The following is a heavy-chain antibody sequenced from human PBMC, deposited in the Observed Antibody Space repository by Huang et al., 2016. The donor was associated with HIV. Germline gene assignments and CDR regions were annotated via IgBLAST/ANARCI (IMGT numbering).Heavy chain of an antibody. CDR3: ARGVPSVTTDENWFDP. J-gene: IGHJ5*02. CDR2: INRGGST. CDR1: GGSFSTFS. D-gene: IGHD4-17*01. V-gene: IGHV4-34*01. Sequence: QVQLQQWGAGLLKPSETLSLTCAVFGGSFSTFSWTWLRQPPGKGLEWIGEINRGGSTNYNPSLKSRVTMSLDTSKKQFSLKLSSVTAADTSVYYCARGVPSVTTDENWFDPWGQGTLVIVSS.